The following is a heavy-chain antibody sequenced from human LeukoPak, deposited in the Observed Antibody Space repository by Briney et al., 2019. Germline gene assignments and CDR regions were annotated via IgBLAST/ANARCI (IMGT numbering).Heavy chain of an antibody. CDR1: GGSISSHY. V-gene: IGHV4-59*11. D-gene: IGHD3-22*01. CDR3: ARVTGYYDSSGSVDY. CDR2: IYYSGST. J-gene: IGHJ4*02. Sequence: SETLSLTCTVSGGSISSHYWSWIRQPPGKGLEWIGYIYYSGSTNYNPSLKSRVTISVDTSKNQFSLKLSSVTAADTAVYYCARVTGYYDSSGSVDYWGQGTLVTVSS.